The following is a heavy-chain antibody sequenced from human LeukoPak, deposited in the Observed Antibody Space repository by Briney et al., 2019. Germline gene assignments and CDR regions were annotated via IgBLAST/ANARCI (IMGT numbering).Heavy chain of an antibody. Sequence: GGSLRLSCAASGFTFSSYTISWVRQAPGKGLEWISSITRGDSKYYAESVKGRFTISRDNTEKSLHLQMSGLRAEDTAVYYCARVDRFRLVDYWGQGTLVTVSS. D-gene: IGHD2-2*03. CDR3: ARVDRFRLVDY. CDR2: ITRGDSK. V-gene: IGHV3-48*04. CDR1: GFTFSSYT. J-gene: IGHJ4*02.